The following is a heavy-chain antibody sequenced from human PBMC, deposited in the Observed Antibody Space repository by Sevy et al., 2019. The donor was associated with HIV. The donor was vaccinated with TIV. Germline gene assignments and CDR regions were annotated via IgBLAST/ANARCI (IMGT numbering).Heavy chain of an antibody. D-gene: IGHD4-17*01. Sequence: GGSLRLSCAASGFTFSSYWMHWVRQAPGKGLVWVSRINSDGRSASYADSVKGRFTISRDNAKNTLYLQMDSLRADDTAVYYCARTQMTTVTTRGAFDIWGQGTMVTVSS. CDR3: ARTQMTTVTTRGAFDI. J-gene: IGHJ3*02. V-gene: IGHV3-74*01. CDR1: GFTFSSYW. CDR2: INSDGRSA.